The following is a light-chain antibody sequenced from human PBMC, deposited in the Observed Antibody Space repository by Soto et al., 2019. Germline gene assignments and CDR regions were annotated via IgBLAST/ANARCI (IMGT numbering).Light chain of an antibody. Sequence: EIVLTQSPGTLSLSPGERDTLSCRASQSISSNYLAWYQQTPGQAPRLLIYDASSRAAGIPDRFSGSGSGTDFTLTISRLEPEDFGVYYCQQYAGSPRTFGQGTKVEVK. CDR3: QQYAGSPRT. CDR1: QSISSNY. CDR2: DAS. V-gene: IGKV3-20*01. J-gene: IGKJ1*01.